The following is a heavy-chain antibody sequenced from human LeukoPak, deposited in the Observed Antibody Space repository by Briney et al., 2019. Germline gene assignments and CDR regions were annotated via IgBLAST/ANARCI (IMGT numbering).Heavy chain of an antibody. D-gene: IGHD6-19*01. CDR3: ARVGGTERDWLDP. CDR1: GGSFSGYY. Sequence: SETLSLTCAVYGGSFSGYYWSWIRQPPGKGLEWIGEINHSGSTNYNPSLKSRVTISVDTSKNQFSLKLSSVTAADTAVYYCARVGGTERDWLDPWGQGTLVTVSS. J-gene: IGHJ5*02. CDR2: INHSGST. V-gene: IGHV4-34*01.